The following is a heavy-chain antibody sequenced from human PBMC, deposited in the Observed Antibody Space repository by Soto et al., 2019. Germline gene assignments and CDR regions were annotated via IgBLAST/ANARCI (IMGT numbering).Heavy chain of an antibody. V-gene: IGHV3-21*06. CDR1: GFRFSYYT. CDR2: ISSGGSFI. J-gene: IGHJ5*01. CDR3: ARYSVGWYEY. D-gene: IGHD1-26*01. Sequence: GGSLRLSCEASGFRFSYYTMSWVRQAPGKGLQWVSSISSGGSFIHVAESLKGRLTVSRDNAKNSVFLELSSLRAEDTAVYYCARYSVGWYEYWGQGTLVTVSS.